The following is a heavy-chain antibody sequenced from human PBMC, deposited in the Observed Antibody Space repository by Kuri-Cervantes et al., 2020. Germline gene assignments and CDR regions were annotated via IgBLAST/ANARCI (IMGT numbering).Heavy chain of an antibody. D-gene: IGHD3-10*01. CDR3: ARDWGVRGVITLDY. Sequence: LSLTCAASGFTFSSYAMHWVRQAPGKGLEWVAVISYDGSNKYYADSVKGRFTISRDNAKNSLYLQMNSLRDEDTAVYYCARDWGVRGVITLDYWGQGTLVTVSS. CDR1: GFTFSSYA. CDR2: ISYDGSNK. V-gene: IGHV3-30-3*01. J-gene: IGHJ4*02.